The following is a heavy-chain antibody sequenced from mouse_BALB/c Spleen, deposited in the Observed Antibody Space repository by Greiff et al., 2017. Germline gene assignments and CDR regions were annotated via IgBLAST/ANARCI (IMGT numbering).Heavy chain of an antibody. CDR3: ARHEDSHYFDY. CDR1: GFTFSSYG. V-gene: IGHV5-6*01. J-gene: IGHJ2*01. CDR2: ISSGGSYT. D-gene: IGHD2-12*01. Sequence: EVMLVESGGDLVKPGGSLKLSCAASGFTFSSYGMSWVRQTPDKRLEWVATISSGGSYTYYPDSVKGRFTISRDNAKNTLYLQMSSLKSEDTAMYYCARHEDSHYFDYWGQGTTLTVSS.